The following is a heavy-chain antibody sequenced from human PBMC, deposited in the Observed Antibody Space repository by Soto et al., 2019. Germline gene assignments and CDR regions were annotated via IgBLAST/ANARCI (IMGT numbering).Heavy chain of an antibody. J-gene: IGHJ6*02. CDR3: ARGKVTIFAALNGSAPYFYGLYV. Sequence: SVKVSCKASGGTFSSYAISWVRQAPGQGLEWMGGIIPIFGTANYVQKFQGRVTITADESTSTAYMELSSLRSEDTAVYYCARGKVTIFAALNGSAPYFYGLYVWGQ. D-gene: IGHD3-3*01. V-gene: IGHV1-69*13. CDR1: GGTFSSYA. CDR2: IIPIFGTA.